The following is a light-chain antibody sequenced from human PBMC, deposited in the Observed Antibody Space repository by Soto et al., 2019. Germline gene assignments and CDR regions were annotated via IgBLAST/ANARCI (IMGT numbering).Light chain of an antibody. Sequence: QSALTQPPSASGSPGQSVTISCTGTSTDVGGYNYVSWYQQHPAKAPQLMIYEVTKRPWGVRDRFSASKSGNTASLTVSGLQAEDEADYYCRSVAGLNHVVFGGGTKLTVL. CDR1: STDVGGYNY. CDR3: RSVAGLNHVV. CDR2: EVT. J-gene: IGLJ2*01. V-gene: IGLV2-8*01.